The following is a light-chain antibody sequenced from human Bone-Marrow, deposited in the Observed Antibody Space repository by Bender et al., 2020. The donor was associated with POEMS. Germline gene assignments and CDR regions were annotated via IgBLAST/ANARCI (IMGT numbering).Light chain of an antibody. CDR3: QCRDNDGQHLSWV. J-gene: IGLJ3*02. V-gene: IGLV3-19*01. CDR2: GPN. Sequence: SSELTQDPAVSVALGQTVRITCQGECLRKYYTIWYQQKPGQAPIVVIYGPNNRPSGIPDRFSGSSSGDTDYLTITGTQAEDEADYYCQCRDNDGQHLSWVVGGGTKLTVV. CDR1: CLRKYY.